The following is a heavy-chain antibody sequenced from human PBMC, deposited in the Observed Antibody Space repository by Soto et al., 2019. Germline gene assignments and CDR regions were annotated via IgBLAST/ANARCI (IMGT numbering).Heavy chain of an antibody. J-gene: IGHJ4*02. CDR1: GFTFSDYW. CDR2: IKADGSEK. Sequence: PGGSLRLSCAASGFTFSDYWMNWLRQAPGKGLEWMANIKADGSEKYYVDSVRGRFTISRDNAKNSLYLQMNSLRAEDTAVYYFPRVKGSPGLDYWGQGTLVTVSS. V-gene: IGHV3-7*04. CDR3: PRVKGSPGLDY.